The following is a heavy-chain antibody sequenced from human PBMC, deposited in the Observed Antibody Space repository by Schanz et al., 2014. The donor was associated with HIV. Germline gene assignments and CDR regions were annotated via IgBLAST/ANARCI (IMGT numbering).Heavy chain of an antibody. D-gene: IGHD3-22*01. J-gene: IGHJ4*02. V-gene: IGHV3-72*01. CDR1: GFMFSDHY. Sequence: EVRLVESGGGLVQPGGSLRLSCAASGFMFSDHYMDWVRQAPGKGLEWVGRIGNEPNGYTAEYAASVKDRFTISRDDSRNSLYLQMSSLKTADTAVYYCARSYYFDKGYYFDYWGQGNLVTVSS. CDR2: IGNEPNGYTA. CDR3: ARSYYFDKGYYFDY.